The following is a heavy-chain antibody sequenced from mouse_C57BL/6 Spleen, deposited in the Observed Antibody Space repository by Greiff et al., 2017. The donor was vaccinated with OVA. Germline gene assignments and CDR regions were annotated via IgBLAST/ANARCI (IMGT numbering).Heavy chain of an antibody. CDR1: GYSITSGYY. Sequence: EVQLQESGPGLVKPSQSLSLTCSVTGYSITSGYYWNWIRQFPGNKLEWMGYISYDGSNNYNPSLKNRISITRDTSKNQFFLKLNSVTTEDTATYYCAREGPYYYGSAYFDYWGQGTTLTVSS. CDR3: AREGPYYYGSAYFDY. V-gene: IGHV3-6*01. CDR2: ISYDGSN. D-gene: IGHD1-1*01. J-gene: IGHJ2*01.